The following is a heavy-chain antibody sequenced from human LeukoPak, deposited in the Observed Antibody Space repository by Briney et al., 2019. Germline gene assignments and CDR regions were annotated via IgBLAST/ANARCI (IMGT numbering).Heavy chain of an antibody. J-gene: IGHJ3*02. CDR1: GFTFSSYS. Sequence: PGGSLRLSCAASGFTFSSYSMNWVRQAPGKGLEWVSSISSSSSYIYYADSVKGRFTISRDNAKNSLYLQMNSLRAEDTAVYYCARDTAYCGGDCYSYGAFDIWGQGTMVTVSS. V-gene: IGHV3-21*01. D-gene: IGHD2-21*02. CDR3: ARDTAYCGGDCYSYGAFDI. CDR2: ISSSSSYI.